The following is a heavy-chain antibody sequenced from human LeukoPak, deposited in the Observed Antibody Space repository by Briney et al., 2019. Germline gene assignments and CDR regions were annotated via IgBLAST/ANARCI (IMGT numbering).Heavy chain of an antibody. CDR2: ITTYTGST. V-gene: IGHV1-18*01. Sequence: ASVKVSCKASGYTLSNSGFNWVRQAPGQGLEWMGWITTYTGSTNYAQKFQGRVTMTTDTSTSTAYMELRSLTSDDTAVYYCARDEVYGERDFDYWGQGTPVTVSS. CDR1: GYTLSNSG. J-gene: IGHJ4*02. D-gene: IGHD4-17*01. CDR3: ARDEVYGERDFDY.